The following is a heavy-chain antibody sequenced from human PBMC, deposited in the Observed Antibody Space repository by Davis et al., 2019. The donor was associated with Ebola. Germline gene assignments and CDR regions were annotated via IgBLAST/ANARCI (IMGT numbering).Heavy chain of an antibody. CDR2: INPHNGNT. CDR3: ARNGDEDDY. J-gene: IGHJ4*02. CDR1: GYTFTNYG. V-gene: IGHV1-18*04. Sequence: ASVKVSCKASGYTFTNYGITWVRQAPGQGLEWMGWINPHNGNTNYAQNVQGRVIMTSDTATTTAYMEVGSLRSEDTAVYYCARNGDEDDYWGQGTLVTVSS. D-gene: IGHD2-21*02.